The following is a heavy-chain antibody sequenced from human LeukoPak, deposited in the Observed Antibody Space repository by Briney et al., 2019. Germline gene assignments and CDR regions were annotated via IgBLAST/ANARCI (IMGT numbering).Heavy chain of an antibody. J-gene: IGHJ4*02. D-gene: IGHD3-3*01. CDR2: IKQDGSQE. CDR1: GFTLSTYW. V-gene: IGHV3-7*01. CDR3: ARGVPYPSWSGPHYSDD. Sequence: GGSLRLSCAASGFTLSTYWMSWVRQAPGKGLEWVAHIKQDGSQEYYVDSVRGRFTVSRDNAKNSLNLQMNYLRSDDTAVYYCARGVPYPSWSGPHYSDDWGQGILVTVSS.